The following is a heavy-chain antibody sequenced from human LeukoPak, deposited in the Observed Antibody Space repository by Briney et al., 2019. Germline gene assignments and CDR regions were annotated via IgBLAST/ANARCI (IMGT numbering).Heavy chain of an antibody. CDR3: ARDLSGDHYYYYYYMDV. Sequence: SQTLSLTXTVSGGSISSGSYYWSWIGQPAGKGLQWIGRIYTSGSTNYNPSLKSRVTISVDTSKNQFSLKLSSVTAADTAVYYCARDLSGDHYYYYYYMDVWGKGTTATVSS. J-gene: IGHJ6*03. V-gene: IGHV4-61*02. CDR2: IYTSGST. CDR1: GGSISSGSYY. D-gene: IGHD7-27*01.